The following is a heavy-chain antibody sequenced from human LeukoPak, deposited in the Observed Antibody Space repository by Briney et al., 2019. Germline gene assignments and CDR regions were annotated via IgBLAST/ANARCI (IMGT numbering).Heavy chain of an antibody. Sequence: GGSLRLSCTASGFTFGDYAMSWFRQAPGMGLEWVSYISSSGSTISYADSVKGRFTISRDNAKNSLYLQMNSLRAEDTAVYYCAREHYGSGSYINPPVWFDPWGQGTLVTVSS. V-gene: IGHV3-11*04. D-gene: IGHD3-10*01. J-gene: IGHJ5*02. CDR1: GFTFGDYA. CDR3: AREHYGSGSYINPPVWFDP. CDR2: ISSSGSTI.